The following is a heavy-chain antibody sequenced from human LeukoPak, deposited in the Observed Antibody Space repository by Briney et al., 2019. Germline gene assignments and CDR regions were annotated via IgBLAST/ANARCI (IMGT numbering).Heavy chain of an antibody. CDR2: ISEDGSSA. V-gene: IGHV3-74*03. J-gene: IGHJ4*02. Sequence: RGGSLRLSCAASGFTFSSYWMHWVRQAPGKGLVWVSRISEDGSSAKYADSVKGRFTISRDNAKNTLYLQMNSLRAEDTAVYYCARHLHDWGQGTLVTVSS. CDR3: ARHLHD. CDR1: GFTFSSYW. D-gene: IGHD3-16*01.